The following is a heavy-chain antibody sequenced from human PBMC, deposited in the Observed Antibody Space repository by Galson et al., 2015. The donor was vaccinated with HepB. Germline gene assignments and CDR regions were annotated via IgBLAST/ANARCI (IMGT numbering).Heavy chain of an antibody. D-gene: IGHD4-11*01. CDR1: GYTFTGYY. CDR2: INPNSGGT. CDR3: ARDYSSYYYYMDV. J-gene: IGHJ6*03. Sequence: SVKVSCKASGYTFTGYYMHWVRQAPGQGLEWMGWINPNSGGTNYAQKFQGRVTMTRDTSISTAYMELSRLRSDDTAVYYCARDYSSYYYYMDVWGKGTTVTVSS. V-gene: IGHV1-2*02.